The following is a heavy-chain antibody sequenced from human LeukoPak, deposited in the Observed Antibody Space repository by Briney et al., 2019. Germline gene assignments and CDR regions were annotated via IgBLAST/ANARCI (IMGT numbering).Heavy chain of an antibody. CDR2: INPNSGGT. D-gene: IGHD3-3*01. CDR1: GYTFTGYY. V-gene: IGHV1-2*02. Sequence: ASVKVSCKASGYTFTGYYMHWVRQAPGQGLEWMGWINPNSGGTDYAQKFQGRVTMTRDTSISTAYMEMSSLRSEDTAVYYCARDPTRATIFGVEGGWGQGTLVTVSS. J-gene: IGHJ4*02. CDR3: ARDPTRATIFGVEGG.